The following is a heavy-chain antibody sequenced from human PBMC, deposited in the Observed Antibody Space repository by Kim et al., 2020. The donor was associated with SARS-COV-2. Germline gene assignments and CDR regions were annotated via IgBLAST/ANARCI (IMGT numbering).Heavy chain of an antibody. D-gene: IGHD6-13*01. CDR2: T. CDR3: ARHPEAGYFDY. V-gene: IGHV4-39*01. J-gene: IGHJ4*02. Sequence: TYYNPNLKRRVNISVDTSKNQFSLKLSCVTAADTAVYYCARHPEAGYFDYWGQGTLVTVSS.